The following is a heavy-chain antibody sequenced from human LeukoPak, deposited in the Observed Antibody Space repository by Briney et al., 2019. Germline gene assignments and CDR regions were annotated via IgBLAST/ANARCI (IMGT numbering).Heavy chain of an antibody. V-gene: IGHV4-4*07. J-gene: IGHJ4*02. CDR1: GGSISTYY. CDR3: ASGIQGAGNNF. CDR2: MYISGGT. D-gene: IGHD6-19*01. Sequence: SETLSLTCTVSGGSISTYYWSWIRQPAGKGLEWIGRMYISGGTNYNPSLKSRVTVSLDTSKNHFSLKLNSVTAADTAVYYCASGIQGAGNNFWGQGTLVTVSS.